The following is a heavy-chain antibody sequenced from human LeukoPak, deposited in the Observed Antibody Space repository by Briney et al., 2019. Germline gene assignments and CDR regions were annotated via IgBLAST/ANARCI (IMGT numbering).Heavy chain of an antibody. CDR2: ISAYNGNT. CDR3: ARDGRRYCSSTSCPPDP. Sequence: GASVKVSCXASGYTFTSYGISWVRQAPGQGLEWMGWISAYNGNTNYAQKLQGRVTMTTDTSTSTAYMELRSLRSDDTAVYYCARDGRRYCSSTSCPPDPWGQGTLVTVSS. CDR1: GYTFTSYG. D-gene: IGHD2-2*01. J-gene: IGHJ5*02. V-gene: IGHV1-18*01.